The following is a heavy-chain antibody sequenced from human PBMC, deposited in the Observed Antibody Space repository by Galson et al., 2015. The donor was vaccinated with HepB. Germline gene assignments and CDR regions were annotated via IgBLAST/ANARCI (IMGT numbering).Heavy chain of an antibody. J-gene: IGHJ6*03. CDR2: IIPIFGTA. V-gene: IGHV1-69*13. D-gene: IGHD3-22*01. Sequence: SVKVSCKASGGTFSSYAISWVRQAPGQGLEWMGGIIPIFGTANYAQKFQGRVTITADESTSTAYMELSSLRSEDTAVYYCAKAIDSSGYYIYYYYMDVWGKGTTVTVSS. CDR1: GGTFSSYA. CDR3: AKAIDSSGYYIYYYYMDV.